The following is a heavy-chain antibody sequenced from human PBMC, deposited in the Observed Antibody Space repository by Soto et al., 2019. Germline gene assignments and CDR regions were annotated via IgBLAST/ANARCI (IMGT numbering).Heavy chain of an antibody. CDR2: IHYSGST. CDR3: TRGGGEDGTPSDE. V-gene: IGHV4-61*01. J-gene: IGHJ4*02. Sequence: SETLSLTCTVSGGSVSSRFYYYNWIRQPPGKGLEWIGYIHYSGSTNYSPSLESRVTISINTSKNQFSLKLSSVTAADTAVYYCTRGGGEDGTPSDEWGQGTLVTVSS. D-gene: IGHD3-10*01. CDR1: GGSVSSRFYY.